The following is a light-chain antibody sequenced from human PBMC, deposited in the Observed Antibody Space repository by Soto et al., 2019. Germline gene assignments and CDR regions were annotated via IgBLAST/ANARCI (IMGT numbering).Light chain of an antibody. CDR2: DVT. CDR3: CSYADRYTIYG. CDR1: RSDVGAYDY. V-gene: IGLV2-11*01. J-gene: IGLJ1*01. Sequence: QSLLTQPRSVSGSPGQSVIISCTGSRSDVGAYDYVSWYQQHPGKAPKLIIFDVTKRPSGVPHRFSGSKSGNTASLTISGLQAEDEADYFCCSYADRYTIYGFGSGTKVT.